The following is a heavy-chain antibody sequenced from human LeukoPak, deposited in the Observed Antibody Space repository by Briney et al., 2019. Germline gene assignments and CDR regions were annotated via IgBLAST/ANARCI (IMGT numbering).Heavy chain of an antibody. D-gene: IGHD2-15*01. V-gene: IGHV3-23*01. CDR2: ISGSGGST. J-gene: IGHJ4*02. Sequence: GGTLRLSCAASGFTFSSYGMSWVRQAPGKGLEWVSAISGSGGSTYYADSVKGRFTISRDNAKNSLYLQMNSLRAEDTAVYYCARDYCSGGSCYPYWGQGTLVTVSS. CDR1: GFTFSSYG. CDR3: ARDYCSGGSCYPY.